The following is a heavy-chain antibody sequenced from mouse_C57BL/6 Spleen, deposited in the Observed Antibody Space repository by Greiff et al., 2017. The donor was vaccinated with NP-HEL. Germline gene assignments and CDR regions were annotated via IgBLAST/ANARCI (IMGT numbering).Heavy chain of an antibody. CDR3: AREKRGSYYDPFAY. CDR1: GFTFSSYA. Sequence: DVHLVESGGGLVKPGGSLKLSCAASGFTFSSYAMSWVRQTPETRLEWVATISDGGSYTYYTDNVKGRFTITRDNANNKPYLQMSHLKSEDTAMYYCAREKRGSYYDPFAYWGQGTLVTVSA. V-gene: IGHV5-4*01. D-gene: IGHD2-4*01. CDR2: ISDGGSYT. J-gene: IGHJ3*01.